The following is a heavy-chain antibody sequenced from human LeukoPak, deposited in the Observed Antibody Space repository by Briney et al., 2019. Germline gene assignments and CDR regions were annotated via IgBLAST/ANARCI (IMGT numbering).Heavy chain of an antibody. D-gene: IGHD3-10*01. CDR3: ARGEGSGNPRIFDY. J-gene: IGHJ4*02. CDR1: GGSISSSSYY. Sequence: SETLSLTCTVSGGSISSSSYYWGWIRQPPGKGLEWIGSIYYSGSTYYNPSLKSRVTISVDTSKNQFSLKLSSVTAADTAVYYCARGEGSGNPRIFDYWGQGTLVTVSS. V-gene: IGHV4-39*07. CDR2: IYYSGST.